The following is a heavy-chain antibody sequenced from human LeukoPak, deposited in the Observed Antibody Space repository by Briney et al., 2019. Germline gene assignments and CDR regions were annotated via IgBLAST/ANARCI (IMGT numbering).Heavy chain of an antibody. V-gene: IGHV4-38-2*01. CDR3: ARVWEYTYGYFGY. D-gene: IGHD3-16*01. CDR1: DYTISSDYY. CDR2: IYHSGTA. J-gene: IGHJ4*02. Sequence: SETLSLTCGLSDYTISSDYYWGWIRQPPGKGLEWIGSIYHSGTAYYNPSLNSRVTISVDTSKNQFSLKLNSVTAADTAVYYCARVWEYTYGYFGYWGQGTLVTVSS.